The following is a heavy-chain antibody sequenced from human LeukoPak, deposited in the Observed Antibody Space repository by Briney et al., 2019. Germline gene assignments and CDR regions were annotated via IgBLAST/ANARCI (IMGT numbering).Heavy chain of an antibody. V-gene: IGHV3-11*01. CDR2: ISSSGSTI. J-gene: IGHJ4*02. CDR3: ARGHYDILTGYYPPHVY. Sequence: GGSLRLSCAASGFTFSDYYMSWIRQAPGKGLEWVSYISSSGSTIYYADSVKGRFTISRDNAKNSLYLQMNSLGAEDTAVYYCARGHYDILTGYYPPHVYWGQGTLVTVSS. CDR1: GFTFSDYY. D-gene: IGHD3-9*01.